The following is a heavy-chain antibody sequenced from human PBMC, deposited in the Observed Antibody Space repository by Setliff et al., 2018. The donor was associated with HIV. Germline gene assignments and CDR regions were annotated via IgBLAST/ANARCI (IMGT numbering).Heavy chain of an antibody. CDR2: MNPNSGDT. CDR1: GYSFTTYA. Sequence: ASVKVSCKASGYSFTTYAISWVRQAPGQGLEWMGWMNPNSGDTGYAQMFQDRITMTRDTSIGTAYLELSNLRSDDTAVYYCARGALRFLAWFQIDPWGQGTLVTVSS. CDR3: ARGALRFLAWFQIDP. D-gene: IGHD3-3*01. J-gene: IGHJ5*02. V-gene: IGHV1-8*02.